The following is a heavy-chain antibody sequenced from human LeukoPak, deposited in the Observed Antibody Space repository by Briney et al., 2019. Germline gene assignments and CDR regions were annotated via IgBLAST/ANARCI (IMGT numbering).Heavy chain of an antibody. CDR2: ISSNGGSR. J-gene: IGHJ6*02. Sequence: GGSLRLPVTVLGFTLRAYAMHGVTQAPGKGLEYVSAISSNGGSRNYANSVKGRFTISRDNSKNTLYLQMGSLRGEDTAVYYCARYGSSWDGGTANYKGMDVWGQGTTVTVSS. V-gene: IGHV3-64*01. CDR3: ARYGSSWDGGTANYKGMDV. D-gene: IGHD6-13*01. CDR1: GFTLRAYA.